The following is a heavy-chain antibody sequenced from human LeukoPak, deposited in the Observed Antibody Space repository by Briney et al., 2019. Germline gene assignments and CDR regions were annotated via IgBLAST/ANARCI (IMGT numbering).Heavy chain of an antibody. CDR3: AKDPQYYDILTGYPAFDY. J-gene: IGHJ4*02. Sequence: GGSLRLSCAASGFTFSSYAMSWVRQAPGKGLEWVSAISGSGGNTYYADSVKGRFTISRDNSKNTLYLQMNSLRAEDTAVYYCAKDPQYYDILTGYPAFDYWGQGTLVTVSS. V-gene: IGHV3-23*01. CDR2: ISGSGGNT. D-gene: IGHD3-9*01. CDR1: GFTFSSYA.